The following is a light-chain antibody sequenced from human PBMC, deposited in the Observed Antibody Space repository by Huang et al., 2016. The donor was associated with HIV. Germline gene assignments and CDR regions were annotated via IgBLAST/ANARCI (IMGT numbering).Light chain of an antibody. CDR2: ATS. V-gene: IGKV1D-12*01. CDR1: QGVSRW. J-gene: IGKJ4*01. Sequence: DIQMTQSPSSVSASVGDRVTITCWASQGVSRWLAWYQQKPGKAPMLLIYATSSLQSGVPSRFSGNGSGTDFTLTINSLQPEDFATYCCQQGNSFPLTFGGGTKVEIK. CDR3: QQGNSFPLT.